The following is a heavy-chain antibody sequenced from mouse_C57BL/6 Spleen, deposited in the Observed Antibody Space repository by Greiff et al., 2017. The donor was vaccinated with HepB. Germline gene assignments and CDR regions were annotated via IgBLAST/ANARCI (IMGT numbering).Heavy chain of an antibody. Sequence: QVQLQQPGAELVKPGASVKLSCKASGYTFTSYWMHWVKQRPGQGLEWIGMIHPNSGSTNYNEKFKSKATLTVDKSSSTAYMQLSSLTSEDSAVYYCARGNCGSSYYWYFDVWGTGTTVTVSS. V-gene: IGHV1-64*01. CDR3: ARGNCGSSYYWYFDV. J-gene: IGHJ1*03. D-gene: IGHD1-1*01. CDR1: GYTFTSYW. CDR2: IHPNSGST.